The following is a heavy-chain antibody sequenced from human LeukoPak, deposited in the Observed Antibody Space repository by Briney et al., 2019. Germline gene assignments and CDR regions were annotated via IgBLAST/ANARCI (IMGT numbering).Heavy chain of an antibody. CDR1: GGSISSYY. CDR2: IYTSGST. J-gene: IGHJ3*02. V-gene: IGHV4-4*07. CDR3: ARDMPPYSSSWHGYAFDI. Sequence: SETLSLTCTVSGGSISSYYWSWIRQPAGKGLEWIGRIYTSGSTNYNPSLKSRVTMSVDTSKNQFSLKLSSVTAADTAVYYCARDMPPYSSSWHGYAFDIWGQGTMVTVSS. D-gene: IGHD6-13*01.